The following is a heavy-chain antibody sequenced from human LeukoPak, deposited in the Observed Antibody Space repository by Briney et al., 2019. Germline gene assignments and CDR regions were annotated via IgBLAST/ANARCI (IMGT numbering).Heavy chain of an antibody. D-gene: IGHD5-18*01. J-gene: IGHJ6*02. CDR1: GFTFSSYA. CDR2: ISVSGGST. CDR3: AKGEERRGYSYGRGYYYYYGMDV. Sequence: GGSLRLSCAASGFTFSSYAMSWVRQAPGKGLEWVSGISVSGGSTYYADSVKGRFTISRDNSKNTLYLQMNSLRAEDTAVYSCAKGEERRGYSYGRGYYYYYGMDVWGQGTTVTVSS. V-gene: IGHV3-23*01.